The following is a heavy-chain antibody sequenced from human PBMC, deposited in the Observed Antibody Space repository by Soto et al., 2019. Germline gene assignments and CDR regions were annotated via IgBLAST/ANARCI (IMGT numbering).Heavy chain of an antibody. V-gene: IGHV2-5*02. Sequence: QITLKESGPTLVKPTQTLTLTCTFSGFSLSTSGVGVGWIRQPPGKALEWLALIYWDDDKRYSPSLKSRLTIAKDTSKDQVVLTMTTMDPVDTATYYCAHSPSYCSGYSCYSGFDYWGQGTLVTVSS. CDR3: AHSPSYCSGYSCYSGFDY. J-gene: IGHJ4*02. D-gene: IGHD2-15*01. CDR1: GFSLSTSGVG. CDR2: IYWDDDK.